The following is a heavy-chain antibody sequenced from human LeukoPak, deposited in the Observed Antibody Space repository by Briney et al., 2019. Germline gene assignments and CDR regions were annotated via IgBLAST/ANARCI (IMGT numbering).Heavy chain of an antibody. Sequence: GRSLRLSCAASGFTFDDYAMHWVRQAPGKGLEWVSGISWNSGSVGYADSVKGRFTISRDNAKNSLYLQMNSLRAEDTALYYCANLMEPFDYWGQGTLVTVSS. D-gene: IGHD1-26*01. J-gene: IGHJ4*02. CDR1: GFTFDDYA. CDR2: ISWNSGSV. CDR3: ANLMEPFDY. V-gene: IGHV3-9*01.